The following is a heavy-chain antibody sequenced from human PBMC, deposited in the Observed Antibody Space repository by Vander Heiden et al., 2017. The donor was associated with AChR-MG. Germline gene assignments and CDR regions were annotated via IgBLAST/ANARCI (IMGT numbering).Heavy chain of an antibody. Sequence: EVQLVQSGAEVKKPGASLKISCKGSGYSFTSYWLGWLRQMPGKGLEWMGIIYPGDSDTRYSPSFQGQVTISADKSISTAYLQWSSLKASDTAMYYCARPTDVGKGSSWSPVYYYGMDVWGQGTTVTVSS. J-gene: IGHJ6*02. CDR1: GYSFTSYW. CDR3: ARPTDVGKGSSWSPVYYYGMDV. D-gene: IGHD6-13*01. CDR2: IYPGDSDT. V-gene: IGHV5-51*01.